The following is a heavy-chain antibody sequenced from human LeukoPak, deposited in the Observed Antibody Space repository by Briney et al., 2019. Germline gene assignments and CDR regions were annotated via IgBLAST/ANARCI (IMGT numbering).Heavy chain of an antibody. V-gene: IGHV1-2*02. CDR1: GYTFTGYY. J-gene: IGHJ4*02. D-gene: IGHD2-15*01. CDR3: ASDTCSGGTCYSCY. CDR2: INPSSGDT. Sequence: ASVKVSRKASGYTFTGYYTHWVRQAPGQGLEWMGWINPSSGDTNSAQKFQGRVTMTRDTSISTAYMELTRLRSDDTAVYYCASDTCSGGTCYSCYWGQGTLVTVSS.